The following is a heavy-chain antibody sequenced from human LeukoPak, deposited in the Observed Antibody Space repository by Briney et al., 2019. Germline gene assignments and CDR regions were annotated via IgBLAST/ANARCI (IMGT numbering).Heavy chain of an antibody. CDR2: ISGGGGDT. Sequence: GGSLRLSCAASGITFSSHAMSWVRQAPGKGLEWVSLISGGGGDTYYGDSVKGRFTISRDNSTNRLYLQMNSLRPEDTAVYYCAKGGAATMRDGYNYYYYYMEVWGRGTTVTVSS. CDR3: AKGGAATMRDGYNYYYYYMEV. CDR1: GITFSSHA. V-gene: IGHV3-23*01. J-gene: IGHJ6*03. D-gene: IGHD5-24*01.